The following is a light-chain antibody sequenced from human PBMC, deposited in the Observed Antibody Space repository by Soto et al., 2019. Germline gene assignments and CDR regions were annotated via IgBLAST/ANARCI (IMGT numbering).Light chain of an antibody. J-gene: IGLJ1*01. V-gene: IGLV2-23*02. CDR1: SSDIGNYNL. CDR2: EVN. CDR3: FSYAGAGNFV. Sequence: LPHPASVSWSPGQSITISCTGTSSDIGNYNLVSWFQQHPGKAPKLFIYEVNRRPSGVSDRLSGSKSANTASLTISGPQAEEEADYYCFSYAGAGNFVFGTGTKVTVL.